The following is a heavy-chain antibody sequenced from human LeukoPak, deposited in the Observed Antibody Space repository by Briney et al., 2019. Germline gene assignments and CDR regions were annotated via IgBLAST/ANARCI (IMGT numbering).Heavy chain of an antibody. CDR1: GFTFSNYE. D-gene: IGHD2-8*01. CDR2: ISSSGSDI. CDR3: TRLGYCSPGVCYFDY. Sequence: GGSLRLSCAASGFTFSNYEMHWVRQAPGKGLEWVSYISSSGSDIYYADSVKGRFTISRDNAKNSLYLHMNSLRAEDTAMYYCTRLGYCSPGVCYFDYWGQGTLVTVSS. V-gene: IGHV3-48*03. J-gene: IGHJ4*02.